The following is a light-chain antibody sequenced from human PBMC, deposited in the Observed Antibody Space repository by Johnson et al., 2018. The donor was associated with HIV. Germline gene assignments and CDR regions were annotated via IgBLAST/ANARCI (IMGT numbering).Light chain of an antibody. Sequence: QSVLTQPPSVSAAPGQKVTISCSGSSSNIGNNYVSWYQQLPGTAPKVLIYDNNKRPSGIPDRFSGSKSGTSATLGITGLQTGDEADYHCGTWDSSLTASYFFGPGTKVTVL. CDR1: SSNIGNNY. CDR3: GTWDSSLTASYF. CDR2: DNN. V-gene: IGLV1-51*01. J-gene: IGLJ1*01.